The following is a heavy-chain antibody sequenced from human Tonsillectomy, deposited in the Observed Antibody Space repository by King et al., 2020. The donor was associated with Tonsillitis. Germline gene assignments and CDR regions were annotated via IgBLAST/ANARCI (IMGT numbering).Heavy chain of an antibody. CDR3: ASGRGGSY. J-gene: IGHJ4*02. Sequence: VQLVESGGGLVQPGESLRLSCAASGFTFSSYWMTWVRRAPGKGLEWVANIKQDGSEKYYVDSVKGRFTISRDNAKNSLYLQMNSLRAEDTAVYYCASGRGGSYWGQGTLVTVSS. CDR1: GFTFSSYW. V-gene: IGHV3-7*03. D-gene: IGHD3-10*01. CDR2: IKQDGSEK.